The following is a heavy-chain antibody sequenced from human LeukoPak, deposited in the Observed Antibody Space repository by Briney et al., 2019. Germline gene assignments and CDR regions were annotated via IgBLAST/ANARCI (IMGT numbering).Heavy chain of an antibody. J-gene: IGHJ4*02. CDR2: ISGSGGST. CDR3: AKDLAGSGSYSFDY. Sequence: PGGSLRLSCAPSGFTFSNYAMNWVRQAPGRGLEWVSAISGSGGSTYYADSVKGRFTISRDNSKNTLYLQMNSLRAEDTAVYYCAKDLAGSGSYSFDYCGRGTLVTVSS. D-gene: IGHD1-26*01. CDR1: GFTFSNYA. V-gene: IGHV3-23*01.